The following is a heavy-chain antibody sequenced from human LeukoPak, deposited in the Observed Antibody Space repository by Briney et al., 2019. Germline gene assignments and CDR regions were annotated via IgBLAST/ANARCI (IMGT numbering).Heavy chain of an antibody. J-gene: IGHJ6*03. CDR3: ASGAYSYYYMDV. CDR1: GGSLSVYY. D-gene: IGHD4-11*01. CDR2: NYHSGRT. Sequence: PSDTLSLTCGVYGGSLSVYYGRGIRGPRGKGGEWFGSNYHSGRTYYSPSLKSRVTISVDTSKNQFALKLSSVTAADTAVYYCASGAYSYYYMDVWGKGTTVTISS. V-gene: IGHV4-34*01.